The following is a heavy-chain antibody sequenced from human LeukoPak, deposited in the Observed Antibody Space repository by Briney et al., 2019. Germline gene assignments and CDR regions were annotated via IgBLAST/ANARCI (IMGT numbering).Heavy chain of an antibody. CDR2: IIPILGIA. Sequence: SVKVSCKASGGTFSSYAISWVRQAPGQGLEWMGRIIPILGIANYAQKFQGRVTITADKSTSTAYMELSSLRSEDTAVYYCARDALEMATIITYFDYWGQGTLVTVSS. J-gene: IGHJ4*02. V-gene: IGHV1-69*04. D-gene: IGHD5-24*01. CDR3: ARDALEMATIITYFDY. CDR1: GGTFSSYA.